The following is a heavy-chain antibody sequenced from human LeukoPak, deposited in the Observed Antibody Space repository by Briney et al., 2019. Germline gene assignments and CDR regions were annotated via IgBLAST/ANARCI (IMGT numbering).Heavy chain of an antibody. D-gene: IGHD1-26*01. CDR3: ARLRGSYYFYYYYYYMDV. CDR2: INPNSGGT. CDR1: GYTFTGYY. J-gene: IGHJ6*03. V-gene: IGHV1-2*02. Sequence: ASVKVSCKASGYTFTGYYMHWVRQAPGQGLEWMGWINPNSGGTNYAQKFQGRVTMTRDTSISTAYLQWSSLKASDTAMYYCARLRGSYYFYYYYYYMDVWGKGTTVTVSS.